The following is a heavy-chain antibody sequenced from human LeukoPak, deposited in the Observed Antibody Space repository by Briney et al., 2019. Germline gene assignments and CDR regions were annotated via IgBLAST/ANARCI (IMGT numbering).Heavy chain of an antibody. CDR1: GYIFTNYY. J-gene: IGHJ3*02. Sequence: ASVTVSCKASGYIFTNYYMHWVRQAPGQGLEWMGIINPSGGSTTYAQKFQGRLTMASDTSTSTVYMELSSLRSEDTAMYYCARSSAYYNEADIWGQGTMVTVSS. CDR3: ARSSAYYNEADI. CDR2: INPSGGST. V-gene: IGHV1-46*01. D-gene: IGHD1-26*01.